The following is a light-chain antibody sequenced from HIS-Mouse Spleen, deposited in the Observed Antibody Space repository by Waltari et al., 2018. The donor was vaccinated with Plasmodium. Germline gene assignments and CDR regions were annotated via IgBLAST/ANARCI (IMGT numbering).Light chain of an antibody. CDR3: QQRSNWPPT. V-gene: IGKV3-11*01. CDR1: QSVSSY. J-gene: IGKJ5*01. Sequence: EIVLTQSPATLSLSPGERATLSCRASQSVSSYLAWYQQKPGQAPRLLIYDASNRATGIPARFSGSGSGTDVTLTISSLEPEDFALYYCQQRSNWPPTFGQGTRLEIK. CDR2: DAS.